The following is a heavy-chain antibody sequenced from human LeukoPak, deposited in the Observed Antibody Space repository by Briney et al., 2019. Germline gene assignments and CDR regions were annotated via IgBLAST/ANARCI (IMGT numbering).Heavy chain of an antibody. J-gene: IGHJ4*02. D-gene: IGHD2-15*01. CDR3: AKDGNLGYCSGGSCGDFDY. CDR1: GFTFSSYG. Sequence: GGSLRLSCAASGFTFSSYGMHWVRQAPGKGLEWVAVISYDGSNKYYAESVKGRFTISRDNSKNTLYLQMNSLRAEDTAVYYCAKDGNLGYCSGGSCGDFDYWGQGTLVTVSS. CDR2: ISYDGSNK. V-gene: IGHV3-30*18.